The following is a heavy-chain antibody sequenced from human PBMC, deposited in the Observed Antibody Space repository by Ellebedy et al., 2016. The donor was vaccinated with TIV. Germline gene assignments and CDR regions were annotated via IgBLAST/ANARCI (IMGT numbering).Heavy chain of an antibody. CDR3: ANRGDHLGYFDS. Sequence: ESLKISCAASGFTFINYAMTWVRQAPGKGLEWVSTISGLGDRTYYADSVKGRFTISRYNSRNTLYLQMNSLRADDTAVYYCANRGDHLGYFDSWGQGTLVTVSS. V-gene: IGHV3-23*01. CDR2: ISGLGDRT. CDR1: GFTFINYA. J-gene: IGHJ4*02. D-gene: IGHD2-21*02.